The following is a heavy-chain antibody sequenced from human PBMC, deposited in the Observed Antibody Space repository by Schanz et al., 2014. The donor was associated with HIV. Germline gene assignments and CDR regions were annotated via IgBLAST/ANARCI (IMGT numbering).Heavy chain of an antibody. D-gene: IGHD3-16*02. CDR2: TIPIFGTT. J-gene: IGHJ6*02. CDR1: GYSFTSYD. Sequence: QVQLVQSGAEVQKPGASVKVSCKASGYSFTSYDINWVRQATGQGLEWMGGTIPIFGTTNYAQKFQGRVTITADESTSTAYMELPSLRPEDTAVYYCARRRGWGSYRYFPYGLDVWGQGTTVTVSS. CDR3: ARRRGWGSYRYFPYGLDV. V-gene: IGHV1-69*01.